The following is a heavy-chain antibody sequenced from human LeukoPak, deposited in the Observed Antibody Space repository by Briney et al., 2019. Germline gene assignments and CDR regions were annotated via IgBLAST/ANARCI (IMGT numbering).Heavy chain of an antibody. J-gene: IGHJ3*02. CDR3: ARDRTMIVVSPDAFDI. CDR1: GFTFSSYS. V-gene: IGHV3-21*01. CDR2: ISSSSSYI. Sequence: GGSLRLSCAASGFTFSSYSMNWVRQAPGKGLEWVSSISSSSSYIYYADSVKGRFTISRDNAKNSLYLQMNSLRAEDTAVYYCARDRTMIVVSPDAFDIWGQGTMVTVSS. D-gene: IGHD3-22*01.